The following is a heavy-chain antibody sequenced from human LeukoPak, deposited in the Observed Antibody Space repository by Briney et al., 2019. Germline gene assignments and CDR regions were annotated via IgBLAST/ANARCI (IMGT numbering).Heavy chain of an antibody. J-gene: IGHJ3*02. V-gene: IGHV3-23*01. CDR2: ISGSGGST. CDR1: GFTFSSYA. CDR3: ARDQVRNYYGSGSYYFGAFDI. Sequence: GGSLRLSCAASGFTFSSYAMSWVRQAPGKGLEWVSAISGSGGSTYYADSVKGRFTISRDNSKNTLYLQMNSLRAEDTAVYYCARDQVRNYYGSGSYYFGAFDIWGQGTMVTVPS. D-gene: IGHD3-10*01.